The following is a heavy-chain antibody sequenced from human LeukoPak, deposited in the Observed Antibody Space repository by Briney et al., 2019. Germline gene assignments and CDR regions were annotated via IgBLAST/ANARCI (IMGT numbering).Heavy chain of an antibody. V-gene: IGHV5-51*01. CDR1: GYSFTSYW. Sequence: GESLKISCKGSGYSFTSYWIGWVRQMPGKGLEWMGIIYPGDSDTRYSPSFQRQVTISADKSISTAYLQWSSLKASDSAMYYCATWDYYDISGDYTYKWFDPWGQGTLVTVSS. J-gene: IGHJ5*02. CDR2: IYPGDSDT. CDR3: ATWDYYDISGDYTYKWFDP. D-gene: IGHD3-22*01.